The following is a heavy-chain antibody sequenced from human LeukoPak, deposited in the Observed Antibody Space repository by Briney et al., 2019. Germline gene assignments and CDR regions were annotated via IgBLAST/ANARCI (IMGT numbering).Heavy chain of an antibody. D-gene: IGHD5-18*01. Sequence: PSETLSLTCSVSGGAIISHYWSWIRQPAGKGPEWIGRIYPTGNTDYNPSLKTRVTMSTDLSKKQFSLRLRSVTAADTAVYYCARTRRGYTYGFPSRELLKAFDIWGQGTVVTVSS. CDR1: GGAIISHY. CDR2: IYPTGNT. CDR3: ARTRRGYTYGFPSRELLKAFDI. J-gene: IGHJ3*02. V-gene: IGHV4-4*07.